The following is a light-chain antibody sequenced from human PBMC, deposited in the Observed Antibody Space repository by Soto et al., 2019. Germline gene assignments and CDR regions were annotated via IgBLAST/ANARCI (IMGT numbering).Light chain of an antibody. V-gene: IGKV1-5*03. J-gene: IGKJ4*01. CDR1: ESISSW. CDR2: EAS. CDR3: QQYEAYPLT. Sequence: DIQMTQSPSTLSASVGDRVTITCRACESISSWLAWYQQKPGKAPKLLIYEASSLESGVPSRFSGSGSGTEFTLTISSLQPDDFATYSCQQYEAYPLTFGGGTKVEIK.